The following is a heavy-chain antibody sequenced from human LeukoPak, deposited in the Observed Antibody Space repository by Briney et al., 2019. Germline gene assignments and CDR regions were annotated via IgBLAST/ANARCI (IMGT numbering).Heavy chain of an antibody. Sequence: SETLSLTCAVYGGSFSGCYWSWIRQPPGKGLEWIGEINHSGSTNYNPSLKSRVTISVDTSKNQFSLKLSSVTAADTAVYYCARGGYGDLLFSLDYWGQGTLVTVSS. J-gene: IGHJ4*02. CDR3: ARGGYGDLLFSLDY. D-gene: IGHD4-17*01. CDR1: GGSFSGCY. V-gene: IGHV4-34*01. CDR2: INHSGST.